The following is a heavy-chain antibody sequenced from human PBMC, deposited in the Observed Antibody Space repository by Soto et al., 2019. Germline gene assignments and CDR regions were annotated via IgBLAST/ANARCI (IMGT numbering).Heavy chain of an antibody. CDR3: AKGGGAMVYAIGMDV. CDR2: ISGSGGST. Sequence: PGGSLRLSCAASGFTFSSYAMSWVRQAPGKGLEWVSAISGSGGSTYYADSVKGRFTISRDNSKNTLYLQMNSLRAEDTDVYYCAKGGGAMVYAIGMDVWGQGTTVTVSS. D-gene: IGHD2-8*01. J-gene: IGHJ6*02. CDR1: GFTFSSYA. V-gene: IGHV3-23*01.